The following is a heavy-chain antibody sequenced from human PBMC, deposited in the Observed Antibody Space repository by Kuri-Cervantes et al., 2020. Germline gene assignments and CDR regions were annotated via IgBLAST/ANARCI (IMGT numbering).Heavy chain of an antibody. CDR3: ARPGEGSGSYGAFDI. Sequence: GESLKISCAASGFTFSSYAMSWVRQAPGKGLEWVSYISSSSSYIYYADSVKGRFTISRDNAKNSLDLQMNSLRAEDTAVYYCARPGEGSGSYGAFDIWGQGTVVTVSS. CDR2: ISSSSSYI. J-gene: IGHJ3*02. CDR1: GFTFSSYA. V-gene: IGHV3-21*05. D-gene: IGHD3-10*01.